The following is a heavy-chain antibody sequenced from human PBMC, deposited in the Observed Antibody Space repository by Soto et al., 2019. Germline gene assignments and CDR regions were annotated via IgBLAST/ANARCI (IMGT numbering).Heavy chain of an antibody. CDR2: IKQDGSQI. J-gene: IGHJ4*02. V-gene: IGHV3-7*05. CDR1: GFSFSNYW. CDR3: ARIGYSSSSNDF. Sequence: GGSLRLSCVTSGFSFSNYWMTWVRQAPGKGLEWLANIKQDGSQIYYMDSVKGRFTVSRDNAKNSVYFQMNSLRAEDTAVYYCARIGYSSSSNDFWGQGTLVTVSS. D-gene: IGHD6-6*01.